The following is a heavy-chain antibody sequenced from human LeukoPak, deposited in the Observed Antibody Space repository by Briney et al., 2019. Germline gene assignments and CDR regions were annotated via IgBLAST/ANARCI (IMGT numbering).Heavy chain of an antibody. CDR2: MSSGSRYI. V-gene: IGHV3-21*06. CDR1: GFTFSSYA. J-gene: IGHJ4*02. D-gene: IGHD3-3*01. Sequence: GGSLRLSCTPSGFTFSSYAMTWVRQAPGKGLEWISSMSSGSRYIYYADSVRGRFTISRDNAKNSLYLIMNSLRAEDTAIYYCARDRPTGASRVFVVQWGQGTPVTVSS. CDR3: ARDRPTGASRVFVVQ.